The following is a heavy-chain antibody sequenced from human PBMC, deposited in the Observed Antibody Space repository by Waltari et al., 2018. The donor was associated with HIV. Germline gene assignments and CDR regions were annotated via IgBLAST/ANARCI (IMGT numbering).Heavy chain of an antibody. CDR3: TIDHKSGWYNDWFDP. Sequence: EVYLVESGGGLVRPGGSFRLSCAASGFTFINAWMSWVRQSPGKGREWVGRIKSRTDGGTTDYAAPVKGRFIISRDDSKNMVYLQMNSLKIEDTAIYYCTIDHKSGWYNDWFDPWGQGSLVTVSS. D-gene: IGHD6-19*01. CDR2: IKSRTDGGTT. V-gene: IGHV3-15*01. CDR1: GFTFINAW. J-gene: IGHJ5*02.